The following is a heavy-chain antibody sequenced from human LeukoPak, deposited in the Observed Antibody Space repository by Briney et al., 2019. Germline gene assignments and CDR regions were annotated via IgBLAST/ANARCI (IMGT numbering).Heavy chain of an antibody. J-gene: IGHJ4*02. Sequence: GGSLRLSCAASGFTFSSYWMSWVRQAPGKGLEWVADIKQDGSEKYYVDSVKGRFTISRDNSKNTLYLQMNSLRAEDTAVYYCARDLAAAGNFDYWGQGTLVTVSS. CDR2: IKQDGSEK. CDR3: ARDLAAAGNFDY. V-gene: IGHV3-7*01. D-gene: IGHD6-13*01. CDR1: GFTFSSYW.